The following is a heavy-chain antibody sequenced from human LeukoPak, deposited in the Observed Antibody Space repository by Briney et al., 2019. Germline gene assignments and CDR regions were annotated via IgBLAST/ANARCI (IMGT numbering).Heavy chain of an antibody. J-gene: IGHJ4*02. Sequence: GTSLRLSFAASGFTFSSYGMHWVRQAPGKGLEWVAVISYDGSNKYYADSVKGRFTISRDNSKYTLYLQMNSLRAEDTAVYYCAKDASIEQLVPGTFDYWGQGTLVTVSS. D-gene: IGHD6-6*01. CDR2: ISYDGSNK. CDR1: GFTFSSYG. CDR3: AKDASIEQLVPGTFDY. V-gene: IGHV3-30*18.